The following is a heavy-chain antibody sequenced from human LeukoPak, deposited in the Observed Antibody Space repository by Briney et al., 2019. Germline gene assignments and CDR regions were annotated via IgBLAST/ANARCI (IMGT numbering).Heavy chain of an antibody. Sequence: PSQTLSLTCAVSGGSISSGGYSWSWIRQPPGKGLKWIGYIYHTRSTYYNPSLQSRVTISVDRSNNQFSLKLTSVTAADTAVYYCASITMIVDDAFDIWGQGTMVTVSS. CDR2: IYHTRST. CDR1: GGSISSGGYS. J-gene: IGHJ3*02. CDR3: ASITMIVDDAFDI. V-gene: IGHV4-30-2*01. D-gene: IGHD3-22*01.